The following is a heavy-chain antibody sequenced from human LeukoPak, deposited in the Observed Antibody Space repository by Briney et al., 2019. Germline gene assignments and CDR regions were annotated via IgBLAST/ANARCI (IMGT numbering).Heavy chain of an antibody. CDR1: GFTFSSYE. V-gene: IGHV4-39*01. CDR2: IYYSGST. CDR3: ARQLATRSFYDSSGSEPYYSDY. D-gene: IGHD3-22*01. J-gene: IGHJ4*02. Sequence: LRLSCAASGFTFSSYEMNWIRQPPGKGLEWIGSIYYSGSTYYNPSLKSRVTIPVDTSKNQFSLKLSSVTAADTAVYYCARQLATRSFYDSSGSEPYYSDYWGQGTLVTVSS.